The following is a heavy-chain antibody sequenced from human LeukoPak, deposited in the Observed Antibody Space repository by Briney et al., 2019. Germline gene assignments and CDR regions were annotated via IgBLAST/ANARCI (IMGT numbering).Heavy chain of an antibody. CDR3: ARDRGRAHSGWHGPPSSWFDP. J-gene: IGHJ5*02. CDR2: IYTSGST. D-gene: IGHD6-19*01. CDR1: GGSISSGSYY. V-gene: IGHV4-61*02. Sequence: SETLSLTCTVSGGSISSGSYYWSWIRQPAGKGLEWIGRIYTSGSTHYNPSLKSRVPISVDTSKNEFSLKLHSVTAPGTAFYFCARDRGRAHSGWHGPPSSWFDPWGQGTLVTVSP.